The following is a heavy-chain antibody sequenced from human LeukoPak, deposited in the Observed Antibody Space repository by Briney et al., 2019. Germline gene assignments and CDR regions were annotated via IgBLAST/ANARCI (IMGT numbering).Heavy chain of an antibody. CDR1: GFTFSDYY. J-gene: IGHJ4*02. CDR2: ISSSGSTI. V-gene: IGHV3-11*04. CDR3: ARAEDSSGYHFDY. Sequence: GGSLRLSCAASGFTFSDYYMSCIRQAPGKGLEWVSYISSSGSTIYYADSVKGRFTISRDNAKNSLYLQMNSLRAEDTAVYYCARAEDSSGYHFDYWGQGTQVTVSP. D-gene: IGHD3-22*01.